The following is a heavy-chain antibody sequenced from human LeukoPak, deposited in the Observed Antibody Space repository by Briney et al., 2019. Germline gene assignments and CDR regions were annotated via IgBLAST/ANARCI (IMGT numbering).Heavy chain of an antibody. Sequence: SETLSLTFTVSGGSISSYSWSWIRQPPGKGLEWIGYIYYSGSTNYNPSLKSRVTISVDTSKNQFSLKLSSVTAADTAVYYCARDSPREGFDPWGQGTLVTVSS. CDR2: IYYSGST. CDR1: GGSISSYS. V-gene: IGHV4-59*01. CDR3: ARDSPREGFDP. D-gene: IGHD1-26*01. J-gene: IGHJ5*02.